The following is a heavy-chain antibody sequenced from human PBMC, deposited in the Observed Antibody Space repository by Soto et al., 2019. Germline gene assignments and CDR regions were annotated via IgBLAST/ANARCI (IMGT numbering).Heavy chain of an antibody. J-gene: IGHJ4*02. Sequence: PSETLSLTCTVSGGSISSSSYYWGWIRQPPGKGLEWIGRINHSGSTNYNPSLKSRVTISVDTSKNQFSLKLSSVTAADTAVYYCARGRSHYSGSYYVKVSVCFDYWGQGTLVTVSS. CDR1: GGSISSSSYY. D-gene: IGHD1-26*01. V-gene: IGHV4-39*07. CDR2: INHSGST. CDR3: ARGRSHYSGSYYVKVSVCFDY.